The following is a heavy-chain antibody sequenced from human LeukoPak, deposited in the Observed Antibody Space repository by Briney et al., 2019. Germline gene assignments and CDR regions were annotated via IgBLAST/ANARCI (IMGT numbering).Heavy chain of an antibody. V-gene: IGHV3-15*01. Sequence: GGSLRLSCAVSGFNFRNAWMTWVRQAPGKGLEWVGRIKSKSDGGTTDLAAPVRGRFTASRDDSKNTLYLQMHSLRTEDTAVYYCTTARHIVIVPGPAYTYYGIDVWGQGTTVTVSS. CDR3: TTARHIVIVPGPAYTYYGIDV. CDR2: IKSKSDGGTT. J-gene: IGHJ6*02. CDR1: GFNFRNAW. D-gene: IGHD2/OR15-2a*01.